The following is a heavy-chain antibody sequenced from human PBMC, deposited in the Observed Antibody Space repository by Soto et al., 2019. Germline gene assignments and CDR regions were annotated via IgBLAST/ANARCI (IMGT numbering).Heavy chain of an antibody. CDR2: IIPIFGTA. Sequence: SVKVSCKASGGTFSSYAISWVRQAPGQGLEWMGGIIPIFGTANYAQKFRGRVTITADKSTSTAYMELSSLRSEDTAVYYCARDDSSSSPFDYWGQGTLVTVSS. D-gene: IGHD6-13*01. CDR1: GGTFSSYA. J-gene: IGHJ4*02. CDR3: ARDDSSSSPFDY. V-gene: IGHV1-69*06.